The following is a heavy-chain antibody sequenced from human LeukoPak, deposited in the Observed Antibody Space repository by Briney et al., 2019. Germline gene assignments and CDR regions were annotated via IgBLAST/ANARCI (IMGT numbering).Heavy chain of an antibody. V-gene: IGHV3-9*01. J-gene: IGHJ4*02. D-gene: IGHD6-13*01. CDR2: ISWNSGSI. Sequence: PGGSLRLSCAASGFTFDDYAMPWVRQAPVKVLEWVSGISWNSGSIGYADSVKGRFTISRDNAKNSLYLQMNSLRAEDTALYYCAKGSSSPGGYIDYWGQGTLVTVSS. CDR3: AKGSSSPGGYIDY. CDR1: GFTFDDYA.